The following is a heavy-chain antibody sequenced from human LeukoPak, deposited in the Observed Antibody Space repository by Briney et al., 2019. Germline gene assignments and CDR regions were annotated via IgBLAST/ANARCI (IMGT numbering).Heavy chain of an antibody. V-gene: IGHV4-4*09. J-gene: IGHJ4*02. CDR1: GDSINNFF. D-gene: IGHD5-12*01. CDR3: AANLKESGYGYPHY. CDR2: IYTSAST. Sequence: SETLSLTCTVSGDSINNFFWNWIRQPPGKGLEWIGYIYTSASTYYNPSLKSRVSISLDSSKNQFSLRLNSLTAADTAVYYCAANLKESGYGYPHYWGQGTLVTVSS.